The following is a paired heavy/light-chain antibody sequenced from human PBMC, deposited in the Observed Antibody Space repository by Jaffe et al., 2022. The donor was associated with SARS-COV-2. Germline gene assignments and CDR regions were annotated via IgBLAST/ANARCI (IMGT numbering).Light chain of an antibody. CDR2: GAS. Sequence: EIVMTQSPATLSVSPGERATLSCRASQSVRSNLAWYQQKPGQAPRLLIYGASTRATGIPARISGSGSGTEYTLTISSLQSEDFAVYYCQQYNNWPPSTFGQGTKLEIK. V-gene: IGKV3-15*01. CDR3: QQYNNWPPST. J-gene: IGKJ2*02. CDR1: QSVRSN.
Heavy chain of an antibody. Sequence: QLQLQESGPGLVKPSETLSLTCTVSGASISTSGYHWGWIRQPPGKGLEWIGTIYYMGSTYYSPSLKSRVTMSVDTSKNQFSLKLSSVTAADTAVYYCARHGVSVAATFYLDFWGQGTLVTVSS. D-gene: IGHD2-15*01. V-gene: IGHV4-39*01. CDR1: GASISTSGYH. J-gene: IGHJ4*02. CDR2: IYYMGST. CDR3: ARHGVSVAATFYLDF.